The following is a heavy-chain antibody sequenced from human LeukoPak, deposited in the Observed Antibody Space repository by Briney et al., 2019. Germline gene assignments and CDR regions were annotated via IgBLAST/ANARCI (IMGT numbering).Heavy chain of an antibody. CDR2: INPNSGGT. CDR3: ARGQKGVVVVAATSGYYYGMDV. J-gene: IGHJ6*02. V-gene: IGHV1-2*02. D-gene: IGHD2-15*01. CDR1: GYTSTGYY. Sequence: ASVKVSCKASGYTSTGYYMHWVRQAPGQGLEWMGWINPNSGGTNYAQKFQGRVTMTRDTSISTAYMELSRLRSDDTAVYYCARGQKGVVVVAATSGYYYGMDVWGQGTTVTVSS.